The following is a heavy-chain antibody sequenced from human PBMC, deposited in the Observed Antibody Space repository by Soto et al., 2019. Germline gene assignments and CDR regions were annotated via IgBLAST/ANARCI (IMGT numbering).Heavy chain of an antibody. J-gene: IGHJ4*02. CDR3: ARVVDVGYYDFWSGYYRRVEGYYFDY. CDR1: GGSISSGGYS. Sequence: SETLSLTCAVSGGSISSGGYSWSWIRQPPGKSLEWIGYIYHSGSTYYNPSLKSRVTISVDRSKNQFSLKLSSVTAADTAVYYCARVVDVGYYDFWSGYYRRVEGYYFDYWGQGTLVTVSS. CDR2: IYHSGST. V-gene: IGHV4-30-2*01. D-gene: IGHD3-3*01.